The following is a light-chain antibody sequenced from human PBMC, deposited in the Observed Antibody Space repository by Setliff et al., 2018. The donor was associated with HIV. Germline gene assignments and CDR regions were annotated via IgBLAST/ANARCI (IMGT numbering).Light chain of an antibody. J-gene: IGLJ1*01. CDR1: SGDLATYNW. V-gene: IGLV2-14*01. CDR2: EVV. CDR3: TSYTGNTRL. Sequence: QSVLAQPASVSGSPGQSITISCTDTSGDLATYNWVSWHQHHPGKGPKLIIYEVVHRSPGVSDRFSASKSGNTASLTISGLQAEDEADFYCTSYTGNTRLFGTGTKVTVL.